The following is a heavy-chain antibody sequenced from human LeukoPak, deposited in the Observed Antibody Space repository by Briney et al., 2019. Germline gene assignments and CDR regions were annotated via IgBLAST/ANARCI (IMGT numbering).Heavy chain of an antibody. CDR3: ARVGYSYGYLSYYYGMDV. Sequence: KASETLSLTCAVYGGSFSGYYWSWIRQPPGKGLEWIGEINHSGSTNYNPSLKSRVTISVDTSKNQFSLKLSSVTAADTAVYYCARVGYSYGYLSYYYGMDVWGQGTTVTVSS. V-gene: IGHV4-34*01. CDR1: GGSFSGYY. CDR2: INHSGST. D-gene: IGHD5-18*01. J-gene: IGHJ6*02.